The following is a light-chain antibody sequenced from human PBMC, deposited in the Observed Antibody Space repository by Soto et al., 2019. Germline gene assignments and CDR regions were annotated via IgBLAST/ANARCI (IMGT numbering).Light chain of an antibody. J-gene: IGLJ1*01. CDR3: SSYTTSNTRQIV. CDR1: SSDVVGYNY. V-gene: IGLV2-14*03. CDR2: DVS. Sequence: QSALTQPASVSGSPGQSITISCTGTSSDVVGYNYVSWYQHHPGKAPKLMIYDVSNRPSGVSNRFSGSKSGNTASLTISGLQPEEEADYYCSSYTTSNTRQIVFGTGTKVTVL.